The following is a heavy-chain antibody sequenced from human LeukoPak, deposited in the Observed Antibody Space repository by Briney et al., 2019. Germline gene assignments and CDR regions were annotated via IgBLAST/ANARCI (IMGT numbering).Heavy chain of an antibody. J-gene: IGHJ4*02. CDR1: GFTFSNYW. V-gene: IGHV3-7*01. CDR3: ARDLAYSRLDY. D-gene: IGHD5-18*01. CDR2: INPDGNKK. Sequence: GGSLRLSCAASGFTFSNYWMSWVRQAPGKGLEWVASINPDGNKKYSADSVKGRFTISRDNAENSLYLQMNSLRVEDTAFYYCARDLAYSRLDYWGQGMLVTVSS.